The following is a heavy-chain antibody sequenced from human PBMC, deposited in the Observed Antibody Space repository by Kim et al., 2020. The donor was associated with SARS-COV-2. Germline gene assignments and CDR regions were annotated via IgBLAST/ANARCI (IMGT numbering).Heavy chain of an antibody. J-gene: IGHJ4*02. Sequence: AYADSVKGRFTISRDNAKNSLYLQRNSLRTEDTALYYCAKKLGKGLPYFDYWGQGTLVTVSS. D-gene: IGHD7-27*01. CDR3: AKKLGKGLPYFDY. V-gene: IGHV3-9*01.